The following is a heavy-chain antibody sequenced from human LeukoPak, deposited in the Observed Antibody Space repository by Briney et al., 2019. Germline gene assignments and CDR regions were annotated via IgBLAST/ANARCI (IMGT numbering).Heavy chain of an antibody. D-gene: IGHD7-27*01. CDR1: GFTFSNSG. CDR2: IRSDGSYK. J-gene: IGHJ4*02. V-gene: IGHV3-30*02. Sequence: PGGSLRLSCAASGFTFSNSGMHWVRQAPCKGLDWVAFIRSDGSYKYYADSVKGRFTISRDTSKNTLYLQMNSLRVEDTAVYYCAKGLGHWGQGTLVTVSS. CDR3: AKGLGH.